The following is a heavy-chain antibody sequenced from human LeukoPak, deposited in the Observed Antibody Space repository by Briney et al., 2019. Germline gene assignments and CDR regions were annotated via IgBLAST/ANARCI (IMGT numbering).Heavy chain of an antibody. CDR3: TDYDFWSGYYTLGY. CDR2: IKSKTDGGTT. CDR1: GFTFSSYA. J-gene: IGHJ4*02. Sequence: GGSLRLSCAASGFTFSSYAMSWVRQAPGKGLEWVGRIKSKTDGGTTDYAAPVKGRFTISRDDSKNTLYLQMNSLKTEDTAVYYCTDYDFWSGYYTLGYWGQGTLVTVSS. V-gene: IGHV3-15*01. D-gene: IGHD3-3*01.